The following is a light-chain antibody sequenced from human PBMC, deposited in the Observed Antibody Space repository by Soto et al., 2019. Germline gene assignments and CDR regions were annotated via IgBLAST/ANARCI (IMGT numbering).Light chain of an antibody. CDR2: GAS. CDR1: QRVDSSY. Sequence: ILLTQSPDTLSLSPGDRATLSCRASQRVDSSYVAWYQQRPGQAPRLLIYGASNWATGVPDRFSGSGSGTDFTLTISRLEPEDFAVYYCQQRSNWPPAITFGQGTRLEIK. V-gene: IGKV3D-20*02. J-gene: IGKJ5*01. CDR3: QQRSNWPPAIT.